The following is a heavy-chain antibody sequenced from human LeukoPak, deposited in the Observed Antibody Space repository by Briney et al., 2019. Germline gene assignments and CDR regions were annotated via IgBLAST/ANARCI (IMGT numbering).Heavy chain of an antibody. V-gene: IGHV3-74*03. D-gene: IGHD2-15*01. J-gene: IGHJ4*02. Sequence: PGGSLRLSCVASGFTFSGHWMHWVRQVPGKGLMAVSRITPDGNAAAYADSVKGRFTISRDNAKNTLYLEMNSLTAEDRALYHCTRSGYSNGYDDWGQGTLVTV. CDR3: TRSGYSNGYDD. CDR1: GFTFSGHW. CDR2: ITPDGNAA.